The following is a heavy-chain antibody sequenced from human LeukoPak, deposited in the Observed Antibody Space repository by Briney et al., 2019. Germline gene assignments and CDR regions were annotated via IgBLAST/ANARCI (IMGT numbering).Heavy chain of an antibody. V-gene: IGHV3-15*01. Sequence: GGSLRLSCAASGFTFSNAWMSWVRQAPGKGLEWVGRIKSKTDGGTTDYAAPVKGRFTISRDDSKNTLYLQMNSLKTEDTAVYYCTTDRESNWNDQLDYWGQGTLVTVSS. CDR1: GFTFSNAW. CDR2: IKSKTDGGTT. J-gene: IGHJ4*02. CDR3: TTDRESNWNDQLDY. D-gene: IGHD1-1*01.